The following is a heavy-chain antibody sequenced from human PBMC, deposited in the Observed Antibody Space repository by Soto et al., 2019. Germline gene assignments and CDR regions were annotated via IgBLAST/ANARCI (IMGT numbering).Heavy chain of an antibody. D-gene: IGHD4-4*01. J-gene: IGHJ4*02. CDR1: GFTFSSYA. CDR2: ISGSGGST. Sequence: PGGSLRLCCAASGFTFSSYAMSWVRQAPGKGLEWVSAISGSGGSTYYADSVKGRFTISRDNSKNTLYLQMNSLRAEDTAVYYCAKGGTVTTRHFDYWGQGTLVTVSS. CDR3: AKGGTVTTRHFDY. V-gene: IGHV3-23*01.